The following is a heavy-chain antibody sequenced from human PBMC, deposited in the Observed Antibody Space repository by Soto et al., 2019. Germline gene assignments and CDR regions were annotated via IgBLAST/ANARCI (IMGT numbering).Heavy chain of an antibody. V-gene: IGHV1-3*01. CDR3: ARSGGSGSYYYYMDV. D-gene: IGHD3-10*01. CDR2: INAGNGNT. Sequence: ASVKVSRKASGYTFRGYGINWMRPAPGQKLEGMGWINAGNGNTKYSQKFQGKVTINRDTPATTVYMEVRTLRYEDTAVYFCARSGGSGSYYYYMDVWGKGTTVTVSS. J-gene: IGHJ6*03. CDR1: GYTFRGYG.